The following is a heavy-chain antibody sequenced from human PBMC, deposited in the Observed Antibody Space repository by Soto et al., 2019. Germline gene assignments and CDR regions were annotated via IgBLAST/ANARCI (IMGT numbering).Heavy chain of an antibody. V-gene: IGHV3-48*02. CDR3: ARAGTSLGYCSSTSCYEFDY. D-gene: IGHD2-2*01. Sequence: PXVSLQLSCSASGFTFSNSSMNWVRQAAGTGLQCVSYISRSSSNIYYADSVKGRFTISRDNAKNSLYLQMNTLTDEDTAVYYCARAGTSLGYCSSTSCYEFDYCGQGTLVTVS. CDR2: ISRSSSNI. J-gene: IGHJ4*02. CDR1: GFTFSNSS.